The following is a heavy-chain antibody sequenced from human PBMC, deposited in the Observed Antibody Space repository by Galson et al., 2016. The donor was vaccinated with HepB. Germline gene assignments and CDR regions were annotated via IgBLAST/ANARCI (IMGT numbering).Heavy chain of an antibody. Sequence: SLRLSCAVSGFTFSSYAMSWVRQAPGKGLEWVSAISGSDGSTYYADSVKGRFTISRDNSKNTLYLQMNSLRAEDTAVYYCAKGQQLAYFDYWGQGTLVTVSS. CDR1: GFTFSSYA. J-gene: IGHJ4*02. V-gene: IGHV3-23*01. CDR3: AKGQQLAYFDY. D-gene: IGHD6-13*01. CDR2: ISGSDGST.